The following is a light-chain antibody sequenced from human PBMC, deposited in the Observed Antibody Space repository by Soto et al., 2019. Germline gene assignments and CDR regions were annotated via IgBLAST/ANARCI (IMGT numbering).Light chain of an antibody. V-gene: IGKV3-20*01. CDR3: QQYGDSPVT. CDR2: GAS. J-gene: IGKJ1*01. Sequence: EIVLPQSPGTLSLSPGERFTISCRASQSVSSSLAWYQQKPGQAPRLLIYGASNGAAGIPARFSGTGSGTDFTLTISRLVPEDFAVYYCQQYGDSPVTFGQGTKVDIK. CDR1: QSVSSS.